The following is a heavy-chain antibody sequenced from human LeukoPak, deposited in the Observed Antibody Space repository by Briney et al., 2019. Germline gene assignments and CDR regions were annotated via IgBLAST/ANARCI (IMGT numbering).Heavy chain of an antibody. V-gene: IGHV3-30*02. CDR3: AKDLEVYTTCFDY. Sequence: GGSLRLSCAASGFTFSSFGMHWVRQAPGKGLEWVAFIRFDGSNKYYADSVKGRFTISRDNSKNTLYLQMNSLRAEDTAVYYCAKDLEVYTTCFDYWGQGTLVTVSS. D-gene: IGHD5/OR15-5a*01. J-gene: IGHJ4*02. CDR2: IRFDGSNK. CDR1: GFTFSSFG.